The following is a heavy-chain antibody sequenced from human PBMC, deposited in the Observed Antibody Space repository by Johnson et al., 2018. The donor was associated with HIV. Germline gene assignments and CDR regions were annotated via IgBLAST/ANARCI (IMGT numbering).Heavy chain of an antibody. D-gene: IGHD3-9*01. Sequence: QVQLVESGGGLVKPGGSLRLSCAASGFTFSSYAMHWVRQAPGKGLEWVAVISYDASNKYYADSLKGRFTISRDNSKNTLYLQMNSLRADDTAVYYCAKDLRVFDWFNAYDAFDIWGQGTMVTVSS. CDR2: ISYDASNK. CDR1: GFTFSSYA. CDR3: AKDLRVFDWFNAYDAFDI. J-gene: IGHJ3*02. V-gene: IGHV3-30-3*01.